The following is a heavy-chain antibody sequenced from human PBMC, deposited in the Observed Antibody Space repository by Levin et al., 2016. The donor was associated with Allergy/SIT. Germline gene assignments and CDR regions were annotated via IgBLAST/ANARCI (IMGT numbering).Heavy chain of an antibody. D-gene: IGHD3-3*01. J-gene: IGHJ4*02. CDR2: INPNSGGT. V-gene: IGHV1-2*02. Sequence: WVRQAPGQGLEWMGWINPNSGGTNYAQKFQGRVTMTRDTSISTAYMELSRLRSDDTAVYYCASCITILEWLFLGSEYYFDYWGQGTLVTVSS. CDR3: ASCITILEWLFLGSEYYFDY.